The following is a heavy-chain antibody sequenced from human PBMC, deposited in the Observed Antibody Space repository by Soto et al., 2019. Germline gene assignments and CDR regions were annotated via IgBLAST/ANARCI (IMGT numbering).Heavy chain of an antibody. Sequence: GGSLRLSCAASGFTFSSYAMHWVRQAPGKGLEWVAVISYDGSNKYYADSVKGRFTISRDNSKNTLYLQMNSLRAEDTAVYYCARSAPGYGVDYWGQGTLVTVSS. J-gene: IGHJ4*02. D-gene: IGHD5-12*01. CDR3: ARSAPGYGVDY. CDR1: GFTFSSYA. CDR2: ISYDGSNK. V-gene: IGHV3-30-3*01.